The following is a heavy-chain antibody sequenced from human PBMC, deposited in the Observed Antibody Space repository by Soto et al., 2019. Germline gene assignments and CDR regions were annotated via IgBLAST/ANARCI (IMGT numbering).Heavy chain of an antibody. Sequence: EVQLVESGGGLVKPGGSLRLSCAASGFTFSSYSMNWVRQAPGKGLEWVSSISSSSSYIYYADSVKGRFTISRDNAKNSLYLQMNSLRAEDTAVYYCAREGIAVAGTHWDFDLWGRGTLVTVSS. CDR3: AREGIAVAGTHWDFDL. V-gene: IGHV3-21*01. CDR1: GFTFSSYS. J-gene: IGHJ2*01. CDR2: ISSSSSYI. D-gene: IGHD6-19*01.